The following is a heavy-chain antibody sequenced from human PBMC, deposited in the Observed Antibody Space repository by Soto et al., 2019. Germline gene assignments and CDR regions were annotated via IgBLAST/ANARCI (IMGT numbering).Heavy chain of an antibody. CDR3: ARDGSGAYLNWFDP. V-gene: IGHV4-59*01. D-gene: IGHD1-26*01. J-gene: IGHJ5*02. CDR2: IYYSGST. Sequence: SETLSLTCTVSGGSISSYYWSWIRQPPGKGLEWIGYIYYSGSTNYNPSLKSRVTISVDTSKNQFSLKLSSVTAADTAVYYCARDGSGAYLNWFDPWGQGTLVTVSS. CDR1: GGSISSYY.